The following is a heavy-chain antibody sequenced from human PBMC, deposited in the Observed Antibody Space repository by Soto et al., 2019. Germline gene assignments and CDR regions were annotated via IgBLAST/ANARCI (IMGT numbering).Heavy chain of an antibody. Sequence: SETLSLTCSVSGAVVTSGENYWSWVRQPPGKGLEWLGYIYDSGVTSYTPALKSRVTLSLDRPNNQVSLKLRSVTAADTAVYFCVRDLAHGYTGNVWGHGXLVTV. CDR2: IYDSGVT. D-gene: IGHD5-18*01. CDR1: GAVVTSGENY. V-gene: IGHV4-30-4*08. CDR3: VRDLAHGYTGNV. J-gene: IGHJ3*01.